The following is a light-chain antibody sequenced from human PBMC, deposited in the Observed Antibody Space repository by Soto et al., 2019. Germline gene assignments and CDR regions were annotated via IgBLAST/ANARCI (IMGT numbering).Light chain of an antibody. CDR3: QHYNDWRLT. J-gene: IGKJ1*01. CDR1: QSISSK. CDR2: AAS. Sequence: EIVMTQSPATLSVSPGEGATLSCRASQSISSKLAWYQQKPGQAPRLLIYAASTRATGVPARFSDSGSGTEFTLTISSLQSEDFAVYYCQHYNDWRLTFGQGTKVEIK. V-gene: IGKV3-15*01.